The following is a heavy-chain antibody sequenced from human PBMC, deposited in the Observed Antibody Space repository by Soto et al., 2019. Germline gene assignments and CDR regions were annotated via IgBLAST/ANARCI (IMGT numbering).Heavy chain of an antibody. V-gene: IGHV3-53*01. CDR1: GFTVSSKY. J-gene: IGHJ6*02. CDR3: ARDSERYSSGCPHHYYDYYGMDV. Sequence: GGSLRLSCSASGFTVSSKYMSWVRQAPGKGLEWVSVIYSGGSTYYADSVKGRFTISRDNSKNTLYLQMNSLGAEDTAVYYGARDSERYSSGCPHHYYDYYGMDVWGQGTTVTVSS. CDR2: IYSGGST. D-gene: IGHD6-19*01.